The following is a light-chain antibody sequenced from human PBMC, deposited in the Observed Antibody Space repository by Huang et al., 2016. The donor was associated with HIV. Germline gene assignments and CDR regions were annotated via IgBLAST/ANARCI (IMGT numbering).Light chain of an antibody. V-gene: IGKV1-39*01. CDR3: QQSYTTSRT. J-gene: IGKJ1*01. CDR2: AAS. Sequence: DIQMTQSPSSLSASVGDRVTITCRASQSIDRYLNWYQQKPGRAPNVLIYAASNTKSGGPKRVSGTGSGTDFTLTISRLQPEDVAIYYCQQSYTTSRTFGQGTKVEMK. CDR1: QSIDRY.